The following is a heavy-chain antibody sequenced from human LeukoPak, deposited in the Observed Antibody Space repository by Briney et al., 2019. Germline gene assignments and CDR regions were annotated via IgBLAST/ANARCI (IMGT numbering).Heavy chain of an antibody. D-gene: IGHD4-17*01. CDR3: ARERMTTPLDY. J-gene: IGHJ4*02. CDR1: GGSISSYY. V-gene: IGHV4-39*07. Sequence: SETLSLTCTVSGGSISSYYWGWIRQPPGKGLEWIGSIYYSGSTYYNPSLKSRVTISVDTSKNQFSLKLSSVTAADTAVYYCARERMTTPLDYWGQGTLVTVSS. CDR2: IYYSGST.